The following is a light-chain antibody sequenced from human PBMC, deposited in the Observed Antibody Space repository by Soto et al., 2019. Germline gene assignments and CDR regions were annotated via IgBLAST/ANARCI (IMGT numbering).Light chain of an antibody. CDR3: QHYNSYSAA. CDR2: KAS. J-gene: IGKJ1*01. CDR1: QTISSW. V-gene: IGKV1-5*03. Sequence: DTQMSQSPSTPSGAVGDRVTITCRASQTISSWLAWYQQKPGKAPKLLIYKASTLKSGVPSRFSGSGSGAEFTLTISSLQPDDFATYYCQHYNSYSAAFGQGTKVDIK.